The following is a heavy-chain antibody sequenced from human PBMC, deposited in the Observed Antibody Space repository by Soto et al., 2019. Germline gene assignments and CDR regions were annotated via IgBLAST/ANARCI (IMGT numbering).Heavy chain of an antibody. D-gene: IGHD6-25*01. V-gene: IGHV4-59*01. CDR2: TYHRGST. Sequence: SETLSLTCSVSGVSISSYFRSWIRQAPGRGLEWIGYTYHRGSTNYSPSLKSRVAISLDTSENQFSLKVNSVTAADTAVYYCARIGGYHGPLDYWGQGTPVTVSS. J-gene: IGHJ4*02. CDR1: GVSISSYF. CDR3: ARIGGYHGPLDY.